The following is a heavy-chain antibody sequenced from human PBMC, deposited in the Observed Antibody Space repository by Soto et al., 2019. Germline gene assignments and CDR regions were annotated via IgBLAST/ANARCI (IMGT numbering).Heavy chain of an antibody. CDR3: ARGGDGRNYYYYYMVV. CDR2: IYYSGST. CDR1: GDSISNNF. D-gene: IGHD3-16*01. J-gene: IGHJ6*03. Sequence: PETLYLTCTVTGDSISNNFRSWIRQPPGKVLEWIGCIYYSGSTNYNPPPKSGVTISADTSKNQLSLKLSSVTAADTAVYYCARGGDGRNYYYYYMVVWGKGTTVT. V-gene: IGHV4-59*01.